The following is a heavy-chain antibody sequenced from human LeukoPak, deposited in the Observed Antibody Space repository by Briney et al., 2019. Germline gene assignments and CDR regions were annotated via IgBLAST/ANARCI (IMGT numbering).Heavy chain of an antibody. CDR1: GYTYTGYY. V-gene: IGHV1-2*02. CDR3: AIDYGDQSRFEP. Sequence: GASVKVSCKASGYTYTGYYMHWVRQAPGQGLEWMGWINPNSGGTNYAQKFQGRVTMTRDTSISTAYMELSRLRSDDTAVYYCAIDYGDQSRFEPCGQGTLVTVSS. CDR2: INPNSGGT. J-gene: IGHJ5*02. D-gene: IGHD4-17*01.